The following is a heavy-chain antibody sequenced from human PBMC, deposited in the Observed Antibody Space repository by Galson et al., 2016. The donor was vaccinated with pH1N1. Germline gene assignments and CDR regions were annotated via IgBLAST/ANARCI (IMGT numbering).Heavy chain of an antibody. CDR3: ARLSMDPPYYFYFYMDV. D-gene: IGHD2/OR15-2a*01. Sequence: SGAEVKKAGESLKISCQASGYSFATDWIGWVRQTPGKGLEWVGIIYPGDSDTKYSPSFQGQVTMSVDKSISTAYLQWTSLKAPDTAMYYCARLSMDPPYYFYFYMDVWGKGTTVTVSS. J-gene: IGHJ6*03. CDR1: GYSFATDW. V-gene: IGHV5-51*03. CDR2: IYPGDSDT.